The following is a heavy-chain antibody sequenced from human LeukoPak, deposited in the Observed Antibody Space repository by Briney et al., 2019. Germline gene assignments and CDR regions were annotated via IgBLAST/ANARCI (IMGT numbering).Heavy chain of an antibody. CDR3: ASFFPNDRSGYPNN. CDR2: INWNGGST. Sequence: GGSLRLSCAASGFTFDDYGMSWVRQAPGKGLEWVSGINWNGGSTGYADSVKGRFTISRDNAKNSLYLQMNSLRAEDTALYYCASFFPNDRSGYPNNWGQGTLVTASS. D-gene: IGHD3-22*01. CDR1: GFTFDDYG. V-gene: IGHV3-20*04. J-gene: IGHJ4*02.